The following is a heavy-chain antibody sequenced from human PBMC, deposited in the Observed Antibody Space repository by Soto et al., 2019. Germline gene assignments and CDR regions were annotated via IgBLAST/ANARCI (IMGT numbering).Heavy chain of an antibody. Sequence: QVQLVQSWAEVKKPGSSVKVSCKASGGTFSSYAISWVRQAPGQGLEWMGGTIPIFGTANYAQKFQGRVTITADESTSTTYMELSSLRSEDTAVYYCATRGSYGYEPLKDWGQGTLVTVSS. CDR2: TIPIFGTA. CDR1: GGTFSSYA. V-gene: IGHV1-69*01. J-gene: IGHJ4*02. D-gene: IGHD5-18*01. CDR3: ATRGSYGYEPLKD.